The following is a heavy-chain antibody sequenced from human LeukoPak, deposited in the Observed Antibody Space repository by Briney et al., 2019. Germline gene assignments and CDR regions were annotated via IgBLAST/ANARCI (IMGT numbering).Heavy chain of an antibody. CDR3: ARIIVGATGVDY. CDR2: ISGSGGST. J-gene: IGHJ4*02. CDR1: GFTFSSYA. Sequence: GGSLRLSCAASGFTFSSYAMSWVRQAPGKGLEWVSAISGSGGSTYYADSVKGRFTISRDNSKNTLYLQMNSLRAEDTAVYYCARIIVGATGVDYWGQGTLVTVSS. D-gene: IGHD1-26*01. V-gene: IGHV3-23*01.